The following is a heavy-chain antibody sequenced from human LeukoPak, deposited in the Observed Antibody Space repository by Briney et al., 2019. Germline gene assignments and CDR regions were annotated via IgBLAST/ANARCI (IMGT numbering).Heavy chain of an antibody. Sequence: GGSLRLSCAASGFTFSSYSMNWVRQAPGKGLEWVSSISSSSSYIYYPDSVKGRFTISRDNAKNSLYLQMNSLRAEDTAVYYCARDFGDYVWGSPPLYYWGQGTLVTVSS. J-gene: IGHJ4*02. CDR2: ISSSSSYI. D-gene: IGHD3-16*01. CDR1: GFTFSSYS. CDR3: ARDFGDYVWGSPPLYY. V-gene: IGHV3-21*01.